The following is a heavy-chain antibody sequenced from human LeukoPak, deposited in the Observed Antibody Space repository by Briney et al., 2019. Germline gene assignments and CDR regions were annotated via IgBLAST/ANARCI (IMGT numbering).Heavy chain of an antibody. J-gene: IGHJ4*02. V-gene: IGHV3-30*02. D-gene: IGHD5-18*01. Sequence: GGSLRLSCAASGFTFSSYAMSWVRQAPGKGLEWVAFIRYDGSNKYYADSVKGRFTISRDNSKNTLYLQMNSLRAEDTAVYYCAKEVGYSYGYFDYWGQGTLVTVSS. CDR2: IRYDGSNK. CDR3: AKEVGYSYGYFDY. CDR1: GFTFSSYA.